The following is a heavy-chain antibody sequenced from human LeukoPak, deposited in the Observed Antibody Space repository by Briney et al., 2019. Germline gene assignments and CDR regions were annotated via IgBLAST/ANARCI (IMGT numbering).Heavy chain of an antibody. V-gene: IGHV4-39*07. CDR2: IYYSGST. D-gene: IGHD5-18*01. J-gene: IGHJ4*02. CDR3: ARRRYSYGESSFDY. CDR1: GGSISSSSYY. Sequence: PSETLSLTCTVSGGSISSSSYYWGWIRQPPGKGLEWIGSIYYSGSTNYNPSLKSRVTISVDTSKNQFSLKLSSVTAADTAVYYCARRRYSYGESSFDYWGQGTLVTVSS.